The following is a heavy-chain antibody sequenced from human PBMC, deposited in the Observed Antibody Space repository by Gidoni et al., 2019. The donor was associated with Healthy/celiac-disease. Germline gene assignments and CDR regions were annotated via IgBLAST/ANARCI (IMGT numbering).Heavy chain of an antibody. D-gene: IGHD3-22*01. Sequence: EVQLVESGGGLVQPGGSLKLSCAASGFTFSGSAMHWVRQASGKGLEWVGRIRSKANSYATAYAASVKGRFTISRDDSKNTAYLQMNSLKTEDTAVYYCTSNIYDSSGEIDYWGQGTLVTVSS. CDR1: GFTFSGSA. CDR3: TSNIYDSSGEIDY. J-gene: IGHJ4*02. CDR2: IRSKANSYAT. V-gene: IGHV3-73*02.